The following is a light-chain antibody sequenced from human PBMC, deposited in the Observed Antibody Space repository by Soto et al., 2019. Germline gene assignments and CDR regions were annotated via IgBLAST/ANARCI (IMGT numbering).Light chain of an antibody. J-gene: IGKJ5*01. V-gene: IGKV1-12*01. CDR1: QGLKF. CDR2: EAT. Sequence: IQMTQSPSPLSASVGDRVTITSRASQGLKFLAWYQQKPGKAPRLLIYEATNLQSGVPPRFSGSGSGTDFTLTISSLQPEDFATYFFQQANGCPIAFSQGTRLEIK. CDR3: QQANGCPIA.